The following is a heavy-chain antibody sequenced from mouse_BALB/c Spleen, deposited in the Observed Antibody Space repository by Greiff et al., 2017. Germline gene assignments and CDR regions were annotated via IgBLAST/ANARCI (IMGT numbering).Heavy chain of an antibody. D-gene: IGHD2-4*01. V-gene: IGHV2-6-7*01. CDR1: GFSLTGYG. Sequence: VKLVESGPGLVAPSQSLSITCTVSGFSLTGYGVNWVRQPPGKGLEWLGMIWGDGSTDYNSALKSRLSISKDNSKSQVFLKMNSLQTDDTARYYCARGGYYDYDAWFAYWGQGTLVTVSA. CDR3: ARGGYYDYDAWFAY. J-gene: IGHJ3*01. CDR2: IWGDGST.